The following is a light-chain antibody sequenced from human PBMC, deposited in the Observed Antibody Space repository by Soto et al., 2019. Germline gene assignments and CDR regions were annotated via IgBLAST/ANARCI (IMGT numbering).Light chain of an antibody. CDR3: SSYAASNNFYFV. Sequence: QSVLTQPTSASGSPGQSVTISCTGTNSDVGGYNYVSWYQQYPGRAPKLMIYEVTKRPSGVPDRFSGSKSGNTASLTVSGLQAEDEADYYCSSYAASNNFYFVFGGGTKLTVL. CDR2: EVT. CDR1: NSDVGGYNY. V-gene: IGLV2-8*01. J-gene: IGLJ3*02.